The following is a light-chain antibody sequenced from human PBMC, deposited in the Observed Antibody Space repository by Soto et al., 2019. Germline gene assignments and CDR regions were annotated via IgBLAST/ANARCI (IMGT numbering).Light chain of an antibody. V-gene: IGLV2-8*01. CDR1: SSDVGGYKY. CDR2: EVS. CDR3: NSYADSNNWV. Sequence: QSALTQPPSASGSPGQSVTISCTGTSSDVGGYKYVSWYQQHPAKAPKLMIYEVSERPSGVPDRFSGSKSGNTASLTVSGLQAEDEADYYCNSYADSNNWVFGGGTKLTVL. J-gene: IGLJ3*02.